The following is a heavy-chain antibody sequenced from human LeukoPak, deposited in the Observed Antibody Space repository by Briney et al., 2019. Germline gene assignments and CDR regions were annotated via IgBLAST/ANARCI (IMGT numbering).Heavy chain of an antibody. CDR3: ARDPVTRGAGWYFDL. J-gene: IGHJ2*01. D-gene: IGHD1-1*01. V-gene: IGHV6-1*01. CDR2: TYYRSKWFN. CDR1: GDSVSSNSAA. Sequence: SQTLSLTCAISGDSVSSNSAAWNWIRQSPSRGLGWLGRTYYRSKWFNNYGVSAGSRITIIPDTSKNQISLQLNSVTPEDTAVYYCARDPVTRGAGWYFDLWGRGTFVTVSS.